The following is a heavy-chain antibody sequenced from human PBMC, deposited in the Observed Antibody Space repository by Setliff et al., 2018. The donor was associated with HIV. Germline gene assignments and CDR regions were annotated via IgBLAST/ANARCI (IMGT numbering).Heavy chain of an antibody. CDR1: GYTFTTYG. J-gene: IGHJ6*02. CDR2: INSYNGNT. V-gene: IGHV1-18*04. Sequence: AAVKVSCKASGYTFTTYGVNWVRQAPGQGLEWMGWINSYNGNTKFAQKFQGRVTMTTDTSTTTAFMELRSLKADDTGIYYCSRSGVPPYYYYGMDVWGQGTTVTVS. CDR3: SRSGVPPYYYYGMDV. D-gene: IGHD3-10*01.